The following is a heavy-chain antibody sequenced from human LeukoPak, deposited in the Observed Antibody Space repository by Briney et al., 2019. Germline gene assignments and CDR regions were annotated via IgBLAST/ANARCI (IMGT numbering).Heavy chain of an antibody. J-gene: IGHJ4*02. CDR2: IRYDGSNK. V-gene: IGHV3-30*02. Sequence: GSLRLSCAAPGFTFSSYGMHWVRQAPGKGLEWVAFIRYDGSNKYYADSVKGRFTISRDNSKNTLYLQMNSLRAEDTAVYYCARGGDILLTPMAFDYWGQGTLVTVSS. D-gene: IGHD2-8*02. CDR1: GFTFSSYG. CDR3: ARGGDILLTPMAFDY.